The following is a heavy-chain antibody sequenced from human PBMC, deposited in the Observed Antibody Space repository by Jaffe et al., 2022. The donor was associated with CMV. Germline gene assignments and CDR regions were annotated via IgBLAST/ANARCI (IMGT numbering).Heavy chain of an antibody. CDR2: ISWNSGSI. CDR3: AKDQDAAGGAFDI. V-gene: IGHV3-9*01. J-gene: IGHJ3*02. Sequence: EVQLVESGGGLVQPGRSLRLSCAASGFTFDDYAMHWVRQAPGKGLEWVSGISWNSGSIGYADSVKGRFTISRDNAKNSLYLQMNSLRAEDTALYYCAKDQDAAGGAFDIWGQGTMVTVSS. CDR1: GFTFDDYA. D-gene: IGHD6-13*01.